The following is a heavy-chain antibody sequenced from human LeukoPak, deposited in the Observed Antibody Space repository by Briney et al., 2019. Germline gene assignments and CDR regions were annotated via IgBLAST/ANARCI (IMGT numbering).Heavy chain of an antibody. CDR1: GFSFSTYT. V-gene: IGHV3-23*01. CDR2: IFGRGIGT. CDR3: AKDHWRDSLGAFDI. D-gene: IGHD3-22*01. Sequence: AGGSLRLSCAASGFSFSTYTMNWVRQAPGGGLGWVSGIFGRGIGTYYTDSVKGRFTISRDNSKNTVYLQMNSLRAEDTAVYYCAKDHWRDSLGAFDIWGQGIMVTVSS. J-gene: IGHJ3*02.